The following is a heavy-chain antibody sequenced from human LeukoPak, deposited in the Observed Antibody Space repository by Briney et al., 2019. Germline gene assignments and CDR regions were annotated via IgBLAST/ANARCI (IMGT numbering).Heavy chain of an antibody. J-gene: IGHJ1*01. D-gene: IGHD6-13*01. CDR2: INPSGGST. Sequence: ASVEVSCKASGYTFTSYYMHWVRQAPGQGLEWMGIINPSGGSTSYAQKFQGRVTVTRDTSTSTVYMELSSLRSEDTAVYYCARERTYSSSHEYFQHWGQGTLVTVSS. V-gene: IGHV1-46*01. CDR3: ARERTYSSSHEYFQH. CDR1: GYTFTSYY.